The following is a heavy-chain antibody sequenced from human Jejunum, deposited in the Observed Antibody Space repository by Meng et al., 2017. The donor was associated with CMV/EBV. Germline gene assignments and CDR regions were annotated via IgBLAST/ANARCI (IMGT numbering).Heavy chain of an antibody. CDR3: ASGTPGRSYCDY. CDR2: FVNYVDT. V-gene: IGHV1-18*01. D-gene: IGHD2-15*01. Sequence: QVHLLQSGAEVKKLGASVRVSCKASGYTFGSYGICWVRQAPGQGLEWMGWFVNYVDTYPAPKFQGRVTMTTDTHTNTAFMELRSLTSDDTAVYYCASGTPGRSYCDYWGQGTMVTVSS. J-gene: IGHJ4*02. CDR1: GYTFGSYG.